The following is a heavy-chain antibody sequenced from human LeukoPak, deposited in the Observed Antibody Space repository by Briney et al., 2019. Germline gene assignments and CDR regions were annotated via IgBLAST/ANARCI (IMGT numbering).Heavy chain of an antibody. CDR2: INHSGST. Sequence: SETLPLTCAVYGGSFSGYYWSWIRQPPGKGLEWIGEINHSGSTNYNPSLKSRVTISVDTSKDQFSPKLSSVTAADTAVYYCARHPWFGEPPGYFDYWGQGTLVTVSS. CDR1: GGSFSGYY. D-gene: IGHD3-10*01. J-gene: IGHJ4*02. V-gene: IGHV4-34*01. CDR3: ARHPWFGEPPGYFDY.